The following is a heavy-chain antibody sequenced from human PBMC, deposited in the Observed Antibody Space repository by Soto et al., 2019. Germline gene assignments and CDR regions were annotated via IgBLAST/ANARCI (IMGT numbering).Heavy chain of an antibody. Sequence: SETLSLTCTVSGDSIINGDYYWSWIRQPPGKGLEWIGYIYYSGNTYYNPALKSRVTISVDTSKSQFSLKLSSVTAADTAVYYCAKDSGYNYGYFRWFDPWGQGTLVTVSS. V-gene: IGHV4-61*08. D-gene: IGHD5-18*01. CDR1: GDSIINGDYY. CDR3: AKDSGYNYGYFRWFDP. CDR2: IYYSGNT. J-gene: IGHJ5*02.